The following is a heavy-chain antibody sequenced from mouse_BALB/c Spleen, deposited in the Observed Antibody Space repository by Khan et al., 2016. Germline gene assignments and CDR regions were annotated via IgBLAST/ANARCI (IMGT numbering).Heavy chain of an antibody. CDR2: IYPGDGDT. CDR1: GYTFTSYW. J-gene: IGHJ2*01. CDR3: ASRFGTTVSFDY. Sequence: QVQLQQSGAELARPGASVKLSCKAPGYTFTSYWMQWVKQRPGQGLEWIGAIYPGDGDTRYTQKFKGKATLTADKSSSTAYMQLSSLASEDSAVYYCASRFGTTVSFDYWGQGTTLTVSS. V-gene: IGHV1-87*01. D-gene: IGHD1-1*01.